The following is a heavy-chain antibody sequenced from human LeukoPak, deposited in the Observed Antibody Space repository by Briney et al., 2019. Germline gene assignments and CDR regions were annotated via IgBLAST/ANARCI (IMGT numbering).Heavy chain of an antibody. V-gene: IGHV1-69*05. CDR1: GGTFSSYA. CDR3: ARDRLGYCSSTSCHDAFDI. D-gene: IGHD2-2*01. CDR2: IIPIFGTA. J-gene: IGHJ3*02. Sequence: SVKVSCKASGGTFSSYAISWVRQAPGQGLEWMGGIIPIFGTANYAQKFQGRVTITTDESTSTAYMELRSLRSDDTAVYYCARDRLGYCSSTSCHDAFDIWGQGTMVTVSS.